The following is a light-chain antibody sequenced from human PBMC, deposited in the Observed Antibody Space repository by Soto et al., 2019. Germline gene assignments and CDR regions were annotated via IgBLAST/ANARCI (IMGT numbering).Light chain of an antibody. J-gene: IGLJ1*01. CDR3: LLAYNGPYG. CDR2: DTT. V-gene: IGLV7-46*01. Sequence: QAVVTQEPSLTVSPGGTVTLTCGSSTGAVTNGHYPYWFQQKPGQAPRTLIYDTTNRHSWTPARFSGSLLGGKAALTLSGAQPEDEAEYDCLLAYNGPYGLGNGTKVTVL. CDR1: TGAVTNGHY.